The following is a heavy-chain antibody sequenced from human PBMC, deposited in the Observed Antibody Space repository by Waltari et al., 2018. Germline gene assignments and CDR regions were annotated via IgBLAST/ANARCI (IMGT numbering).Heavy chain of an antibody. CDR3: AKDKYTAMVGSPDY. D-gene: IGHD5-18*01. CDR2: IYSGGST. J-gene: IGHJ4*02. V-gene: IGHV3-23*03. CDR1: GFTFSSYA. Sequence: EVQLLESGGGLVQPGGSLRLSCAASGFTFSSYAMSWVRQAPGKGLEWVSVIYSGGSTYYADSVKGRFTISRDNSKNTLYLQMNSLRAEDTAVYYCAKDKYTAMVGSPDYWGQGTLVTVSS.